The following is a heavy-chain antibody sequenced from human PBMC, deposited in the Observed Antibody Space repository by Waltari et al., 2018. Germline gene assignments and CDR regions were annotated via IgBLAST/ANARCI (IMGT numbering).Heavy chain of an antibody. Sequence: QVQLVQSGAEVKKPGASVKVSCKASGYTVSSYYIHWVRQAPGQGLEWMGIINPSGGNTNDAQKFQGRVTMTRDTSTSTVYMELSSLRLEDTAVYYCARDRMWGKEDYFDYWGQGTLVTVSS. V-gene: IGHV1-46*01. CDR3: ARDRMWGKEDYFDY. D-gene: IGHD1-26*01. J-gene: IGHJ4*02. CDR1: GYTVSSYY. CDR2: INPSGGNT.